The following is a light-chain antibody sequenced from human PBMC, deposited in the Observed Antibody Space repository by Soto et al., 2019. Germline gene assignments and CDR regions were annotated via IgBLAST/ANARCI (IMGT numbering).Light chain of an antibody. Sequence: QLVLTQSPSASASLGASVKLTCTLSSGHSSYAIAWHQQQPEKGPRYLMKLNSDGSHNKGDGTPDRFSGSSSGAERYLTISSLQSEDEADYYCQTWNTGTHVVFGGGTKLTVL. CDR2: LNSDGSH. V-gene: IGLV4-69*01. CDR3: QTWNTGTHVV. CDR1: SGHSSYA. J-gene: IGLJ2*01.